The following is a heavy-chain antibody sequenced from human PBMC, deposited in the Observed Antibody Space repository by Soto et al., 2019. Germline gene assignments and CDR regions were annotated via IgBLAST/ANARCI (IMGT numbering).Heavy chain of an antibody. CDR3: ASLPATSDFDY. V-gene: IGHV4-4*02. CDR2: IYHSGST. Sequence: SETLSLTCAVSGGSIISSNWWSWVRQPPGNGLEWIGEIYHSGSTNYNPSLKSRVTISVDKSKNQFSLKLSSVTAADTAVYYCASLPATSDFDYWGQGTLVTVSS. D-gene: IGHD2-2*01. J-gene: IGHJ4*02. CDR1: GGSIISSNW.